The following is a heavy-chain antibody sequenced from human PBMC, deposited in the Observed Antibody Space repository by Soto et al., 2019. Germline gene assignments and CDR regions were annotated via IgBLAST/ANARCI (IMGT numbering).Heavy chain of an antibody. CDR3: AAGEASSRNLAPYYLDF. CDR1: GGSMRNYF. J-gene: IGHJ4*02. V-gene: IGHV4-59*01. D-gene: IGHD6-13*01. Sequence: SETLSLTCTVSGGSMRNYFWTWIRQPPGKGLEWIGYIHYSGTTSFFPSYNPSLRSRVTISEDTSKNQFSLKLLSVTTADTAVYFCAAGEASSRNLAPYYLDFRGQGTLVTVSS. CDR2: IHYSGTT.